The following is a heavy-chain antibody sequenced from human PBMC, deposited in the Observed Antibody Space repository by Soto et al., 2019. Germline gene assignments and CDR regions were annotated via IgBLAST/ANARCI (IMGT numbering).Heavy chain of an antibody. CDR2: IFSSATT. J-gene: IGHJ6*02. CDR3: ARVPSPFDFYYAMDV. D-gene: IGHD3-16*01. CDR1: GDLPGSGKEY. V-gene: IGHV4-30-4*02. Sequence: PSETLSHTCPVSGDLPGSGKEYWRWVRLGREKELAGIGHIFSSATTYYNPSLKSRLTMSLDTSQNQFSLKLNSVTAADTAVYFCARVPSPFDFYYAMDVWGQGNTVT.